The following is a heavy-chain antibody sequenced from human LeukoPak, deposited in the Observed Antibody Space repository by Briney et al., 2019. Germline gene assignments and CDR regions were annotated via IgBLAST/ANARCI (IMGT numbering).Heavy chain of an antibody. D-gene: IGHD4-17*01. CDR3: ARSPATVLSFWFDP. Sequence: EASVKVSCKASGYTFTSYGISWVRQAPGQGLEWMGWTSAYNGNTNYAQKLQGRVTMTTDTSTSTAYMELRSLRSDDTAVYYCARSPATVLSFWFDPWGQGTLVIVSS. CDR1: GYTFTSYG. J-gene: IGHJ5*02. CDR2: TSAYNGNT. V-gene: IGHV1-18*01.